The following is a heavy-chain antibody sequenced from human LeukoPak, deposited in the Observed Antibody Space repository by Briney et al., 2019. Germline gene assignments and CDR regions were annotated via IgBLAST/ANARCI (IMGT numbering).Heavy chain of an antibody. CDR1: GYTFTSFG. V-gene: IGHV1-18*01. D-gene: IGHD6-19*01. Sequence: ASVKVSCKASGYTFTSFGVSWVRQAPGQGLEWMGWITAYNGNTNYAQKFQGRVTMTTDTSTSTVYMELRSLRSDDTAVYYCARGPSIEVAGTDYWGQGTLVTVSS. CDR3: ARGPSIEVAGTDY. CDR2: ITAYNGNT. J-gene: IGHJ4*02.